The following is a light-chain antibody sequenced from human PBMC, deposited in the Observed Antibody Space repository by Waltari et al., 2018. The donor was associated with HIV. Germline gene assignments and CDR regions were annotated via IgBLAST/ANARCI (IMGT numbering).Light chain of an antibody. CDR2: EVS. CDR3: CSYAGTNHFYV. V-gene: IGLV2-8*01. J-gene: IGLJ1*01. Sequence: SALTQPPSASGSPGQSVTIPCTGPNSDVGRHSYLSWFQQHPGKAPKLMIYEVSKRPSGVPNRFSGSKSGNTASLTVSGLQAEDEADYYCCSYAGTNHFYVFGTGTKVTVL. CDR1: NSDVGRHSY.